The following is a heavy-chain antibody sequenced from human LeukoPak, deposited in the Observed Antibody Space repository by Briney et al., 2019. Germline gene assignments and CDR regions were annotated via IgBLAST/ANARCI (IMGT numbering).Heavy chain of an antibody. V-gene: IGHV4-34*01. CDR1: GGSFSGHY. Sequence: SSETLSLTCAVYGGSFSGHYWSWIRQPPGKGLEWIGEINHSGSTNYNPSLKSRVTISVDTSKNQFSLKLSSVTAADTAVYYCATRGYSSGWYSPFDYWGQGTLVTVSS. CDR2: INHSGST. D-gene: IGHD6-19*01. J-gene: IGHJ4*02. CDR3: ATRGYSSGWYSPFDY.